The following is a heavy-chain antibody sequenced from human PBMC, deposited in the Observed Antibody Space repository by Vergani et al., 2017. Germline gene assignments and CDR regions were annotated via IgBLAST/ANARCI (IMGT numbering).Heavy chain of an antibody. V-gene: IGHV1-18*01. CDR2: ISAYNGNT. Sequence: QVQLVQSGAEVKKPGASVKVSCKASGYTFTSYGISWVRQAPGQGLEWMGWISAYNGNTNNAQKLQGRVTMTTDTSTSTAYMEPRSLRSDDTAVYYCARTAIVSGWLLGLDYWGQGTLVTVSS. CDR1: GYTFTSYG. J-gene: IGHJ4*02. CDR3: ARTAIVSGWLLGLDY. D-gene: IGHD6-19*01.